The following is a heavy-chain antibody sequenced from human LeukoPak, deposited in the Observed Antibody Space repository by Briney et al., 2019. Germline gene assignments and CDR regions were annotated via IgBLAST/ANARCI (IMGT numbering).Heavy chain of an antibody. D-gene: IGHD5-12*01. J-gene: IGHJ6*02. CDR1: GGSISSGGYY. Sequence: SETLSLTCTVSGGSISSGGYYWSWIRQHPGKGLEWIGYIYYSGSTYYNPSLKSRVTTSVDTSKNQFSLKLSSVTAADTAVYYCARDRVYSGYDGRDYYYGMDVWGQGTTVTVSS. V-gene: IGHV4-31*03. CDR2: IYYSGST. CDR3: ARDRVYSGYDGRDYYYGMDV.